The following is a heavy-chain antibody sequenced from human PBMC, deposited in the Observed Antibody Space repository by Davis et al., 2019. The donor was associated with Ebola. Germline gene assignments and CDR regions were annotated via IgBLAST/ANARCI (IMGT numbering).Heavy chain of an antibody. CDR2: IYSGGST. CDR1: GFTVSSNY. D-gene: IGHD3-22*01. J-gene: IGHJ4*02. Sequence: GESLKISCAASGFTVSSNYMSWVRQAPGKGLEWVSVIYSGGSTYYADSVKGRFTISRHNSKNTLYLQMNSLRAEDTAVYYCARHYYDSSGYYWAWGYWGQGTLVTVSS. V-gene: IGHV3-53*04. CDR3: ARHYYDSSGYYWAWGY.